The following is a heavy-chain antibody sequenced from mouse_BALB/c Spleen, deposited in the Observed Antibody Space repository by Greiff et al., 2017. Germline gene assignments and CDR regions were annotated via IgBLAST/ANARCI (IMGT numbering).Heavy chain of an antibody. CDR3: ARHEGGNYPYYYAMDY. J-gene: IGHJ4*01. Sequence: QVQLQQSGAGLVKPGASVKLSCKASGYTFTEYIIHWVKQRSGQGLEWIGWFYPGSGSIKYNEKFKDKATLTADKSSSTVYMELSRLTSEDSAVYFCARHEGGNYPYYYAMDYWGQGTSVTVSS. CDR1: GYTFTEYI. V-gene: IGHV1-62-2*01. CDR2: FYPGSGSI. D-gene: IGHD2-1*01.